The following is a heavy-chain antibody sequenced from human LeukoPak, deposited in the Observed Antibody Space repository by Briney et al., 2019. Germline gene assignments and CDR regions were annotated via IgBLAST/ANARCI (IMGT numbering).Heavy chain of an antibody. CDR2: TYYRSKWYN. V-gene: IGHV6-1*01. D-gene: IGHD3-22*01. J-gene: IGHJ4*02. CDR1: WDSVSSTSAA. Sequence: SQTLSLTCALSWDSVSSTSAAWNWIRQSPSRGLEWLGRTYYRSKWYNDYALSVKSRITIDPDTSKNQFSLQLNSVTPEDTAVYYCARGRGWRDSSGYYYYWFDYWGQGTLVTVSS. CDR3: ARGRGWRDSSGYYYYWFDY.